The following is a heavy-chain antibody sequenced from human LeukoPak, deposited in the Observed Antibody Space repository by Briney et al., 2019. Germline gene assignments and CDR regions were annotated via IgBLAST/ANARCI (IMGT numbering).Heavy chain of an antibody. Sequence: GGSLRLSCAASGFIFSSSWMTWVRQAPGKGLEWVANINQDGSEKYYVDSVRGRFTISRDNARNSLYLQMHSLRAEDTAVFYCTGHYGMNVWGQGTTVTVSS. CDR1: GFIFSSSW. CDR2: INQDGSEK. V-gene: IGHV3-7*01. CDR3: TGHYGMNV. J-gene: IGHJ6*02.